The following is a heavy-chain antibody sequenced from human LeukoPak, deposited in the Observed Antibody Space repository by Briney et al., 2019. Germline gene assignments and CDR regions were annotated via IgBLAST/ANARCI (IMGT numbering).Heavy chain of an antibody. J-gene: IGHJ5*02. V-gene: IGHV1-8*01. D-gene: IGHD6-19*01. CDR3: ARAQNGWGFDP. CDR2: MNPNSGNT. Sequence: ASVKVSCKASGYTFTSYDISWVRQATGQGLEWMGWMNPNSGNTGYAQKFQGRVTMTMNTSISTAYMELSSLRSEDTAVYYCARAQNGWGFDPWGQGTLVTVSS. CDR1: GYTFTSYD.